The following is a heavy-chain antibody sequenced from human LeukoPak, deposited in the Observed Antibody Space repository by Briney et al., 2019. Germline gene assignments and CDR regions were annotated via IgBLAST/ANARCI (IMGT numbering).Heavy chain of an antibody. CDR3: ARTIVYDSYGYDH. J-gene: IGHJ4*02. D-gene: IGHD5-18*01. V-gene: IGHV3-53*01. CDR2: IYSGGTA. Sequence: PGGSLRLSCAASGFSFSTNYMSWFRRAPGKGLEWASLIYSGGTAYYADSVKGRFTISRDNSRNTLYLQMNSVRAEDTAMYYCARTIVYDSYGYDHWGQGTLVTVSS. CDR1: GFSFSTNY.